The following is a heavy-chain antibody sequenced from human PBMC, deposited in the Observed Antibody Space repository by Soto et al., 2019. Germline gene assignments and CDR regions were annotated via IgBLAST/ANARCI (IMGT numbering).Heavy chain of an antibody. CDR3: ARDPLWGTAMVLWYFDL. CDR1: GFTFSSYA. CDR2: ISYDGSNK. D-gene: IGHD5-18*01. V-gene: IGHV3-30-3*01. J-gene: IGHJ2*01. Sequence: PGGSLRLYCAASGFTFSSYAMHWVRQAPGKGLEWVAVISYDGSNKYYADSVKGRFTISRDNSKNTLYLQMNSLRAEDTAVYYCARDPLWGTAMVLWYFDLWGRGTLVTVSS.